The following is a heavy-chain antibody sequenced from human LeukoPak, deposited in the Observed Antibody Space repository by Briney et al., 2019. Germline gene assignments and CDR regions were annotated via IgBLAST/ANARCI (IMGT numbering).Heavy chain of an antibody. CDR3: TTDLGITLIRGVIVS. J-gene: IGHJ4*02. Sequence: GGSLRLSCVASGFTLSSAWMGWVRQAPGKGLEWVGRTKSRADGETADFAAPVKGRFTISRDDSKTTLYLQMHSLNTEDTAVYYCTTDLGITLIRGVIVSWGQGTLVTVSS. D-gene: IGHD3-10*01. CDR2: TKSRADGETA. CDR1: GFTLSSAW. V-gene: IGHV3-15*01.